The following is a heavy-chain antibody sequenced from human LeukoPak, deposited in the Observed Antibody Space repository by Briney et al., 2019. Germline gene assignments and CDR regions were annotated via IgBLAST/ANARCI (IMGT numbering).Heavy chain of an antibody. CDR1: GFTFSSYA. Sequence: GGSLRLSCAASGFTFSSYAMSWVRQAPGKGLEWVSAISGSGSSTVYADSVKGRFTISRDNSKNTLYLQMNSLRAEDTAVYYCARDGAHRDYYDSSGYYYRFGYWGQGTLVTVSS. J-gene: IGHJ4*02. V-gene: IGHV3-23*01. CDR3: ARDGAHRDYYDSSGYYYRFGY. CDR2: ISGSGSST. D-gene: IGHD3-22*01.